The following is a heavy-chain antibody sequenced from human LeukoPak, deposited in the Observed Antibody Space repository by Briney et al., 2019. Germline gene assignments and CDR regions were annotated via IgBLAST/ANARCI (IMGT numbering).Heavy chain of an antibody. J-gene: IGHJ4*02. CDR2: ISGSGGST. CDR3: AKIGYDDPPLDY. D-gene: IGHD3-22*01. V-gene: IGHV3-23*01. Sequence: GGSLRLSCVASGFTFSSYAMSWVRQAPGKGLEWVSAISGSGGSTYYVDSVKGRFTISRDNSKNTLYLQMKSLRAEDTAIYYCAKIGYDDPPLDYWGQGTLVTVSS. CDR1: GFTFSSYA.